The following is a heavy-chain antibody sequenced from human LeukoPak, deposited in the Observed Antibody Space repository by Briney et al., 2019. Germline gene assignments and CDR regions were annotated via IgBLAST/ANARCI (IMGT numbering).Heavy chain of an antibody. V-gene: IGHV4-39*01. CDR1: GGSISSSSYY. D-gene: IGHD6-13*01. Sequence: SETLSLTCTVSGGSISSSSYYWGWIRQPPGKGLEWIGSIYYSGSTYYNPSLKSRVTISVDTPKNQFSLKLSSVTAADTAVYYCARHSGYSSDWFDPWGQGTLVTVSS. J-gene: IGHJ5*02. CDR3: ARHSGYSSDWFDP. CDR2: IYYSGST.